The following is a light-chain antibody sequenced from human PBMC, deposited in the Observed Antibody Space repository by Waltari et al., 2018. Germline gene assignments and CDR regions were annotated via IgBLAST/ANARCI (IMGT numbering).Light chain of an antibody. CDR1: STDVGGYNY. Sequence: QTALTQPASVSGSPGQSFTISCTRTSTDVGGYNYISWYQQNPGNASTLIIYDVNDPPSGVSIRFSGAKSGNTAFLTISGLHAEDETDYYCSSYTSSNTRVVFGGGTKLTVL. V-gene: IGLV2-14*03. J-gene: IGLJ2*01. CDR2: DVN. CDR3: SSYTSSNTRVV.